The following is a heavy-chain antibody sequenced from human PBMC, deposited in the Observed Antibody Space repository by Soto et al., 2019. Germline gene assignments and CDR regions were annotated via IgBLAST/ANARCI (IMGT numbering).Heavy chain of an antibody. CDR1: GFTFSSYA. J-gene: IGHJ4*02. V-gene: IGHV3-23*01. D-gene: IGHD3-16*01. CDR2: ISGSGGST. Sequence: EVQLLESGGGLVQPGGSRRLSCAASGFTFSSYAMSWVRQAPGKGLEWVSAISGSGGSTYYADSVKGRFTISRDNSKNTLYLQMNSLRAEDTAVYYCAKMDVYDYVWGSEFDYWGQGTLVTVSS. CDR3: AKMDVYDYVWGSEFDY.